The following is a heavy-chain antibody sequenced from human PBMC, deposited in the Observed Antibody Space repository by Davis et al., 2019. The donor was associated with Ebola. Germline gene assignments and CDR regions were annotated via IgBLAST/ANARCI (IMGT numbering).Heavy chain of an antibody. Sequence: GESLKISCAASGFTFSSYWMSWVRQAPGKGLEWVANIKQDGSEKYYVDSVKGRFTISRDNAKNSLYLQMNSLRAEDTAVYYCARPDIAVAGTGFAFDIWGQGTMVTVSS. CDR1: GFTFSSYW. CDR2: IKQDGSEK. CDR3: ARPDIAVAGTGFAFDI. D-gene: IGHD6-19*01. J-gene: IGHJ3*02. V-gene: IGHV3-7*01.